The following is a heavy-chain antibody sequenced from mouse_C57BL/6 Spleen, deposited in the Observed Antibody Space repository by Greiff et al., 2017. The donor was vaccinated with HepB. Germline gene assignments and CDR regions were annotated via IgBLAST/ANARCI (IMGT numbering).Heavy chain of an antibody. J-gene: IGHJ3*01. D-gene: IGHD2-2*01. V-gene: IGHV1-18*01. CDR1: GYTFTDYN. CDR3: GREGYGYDPFAY. CDR2: INPNNGGT. Sequence: EVQLQQSGPELVKPGASVKIPCKASGYTFTDYNMDWVKQSHGKSLEWIGDINPNNGGTIYNQKFKGKATLTVDKSSSTAYMELRSLTSEDTAVYYCGREGYGYDPFAYWGQGTLVTVSA.